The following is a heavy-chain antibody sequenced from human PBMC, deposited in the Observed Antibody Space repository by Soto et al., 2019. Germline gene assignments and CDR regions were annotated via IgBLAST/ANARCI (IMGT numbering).Heavy chain of an antibody. V-gene: IGHV3-30*03. CDR1: GFTFSSYG. J-gene: IGHJ6*02. D-gene: IGHD6-19*01. Sequence: LRLSCAASGFTFSSYGMHWVRQAPGKGLEWVAVISYDGSNKYYADYVKGRFTISRDNSKNTLYLQMNSLRAEDKAVYYCARAGYRGGWYSSPPAMDVWGQGTTVTVSS. CDR3: ARAGYRGGWYSSPPAMDV. CDR2: ISYDGSNK.